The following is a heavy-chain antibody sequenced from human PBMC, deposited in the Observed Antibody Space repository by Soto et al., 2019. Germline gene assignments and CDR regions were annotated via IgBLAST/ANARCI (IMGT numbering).Heavy chain of an antibody. CDR3: ARNCGGDCYTNFDY. Sequence: EVQLLESGGGLVQPGGSLRLSCAAAGFTFSSYAMSWVRQAPGRGREWVSAISGSGGTTYYGDSVRGRFTVSRDNSRDTPYLQMNSLRADDTALYYCARNCGGDCYTNFDYWGQGTLVTVSS. J-gene: IGHJ4*02. CDR2: ISGSGGTT. D-gene: IGHD2-21*02. V-gene: IGHV3-23*01. CDR1: GFTFSSYA.